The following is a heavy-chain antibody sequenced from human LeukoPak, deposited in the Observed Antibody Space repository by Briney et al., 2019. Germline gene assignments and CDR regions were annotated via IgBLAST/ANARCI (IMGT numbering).Heavy chain of an antibody. CDR3: ARERASSNYNNYFDP. V-gene: IGHV4-34*01. D-gene: IGHD5-24*01. CDR2: ITHSGST. Sequence: SETLSLTCEVYGVSLSDYYWSWIRQSPGKGLEWIGDITHSGSTKYNPSIKSRVAISIDKSKNQFFLRLSPVTVADTAVYYCARERASSNYNNYFDPWGREPRSPSPQ. CDR1: GVSLSDYY. J-gene: IGHJ5*02.